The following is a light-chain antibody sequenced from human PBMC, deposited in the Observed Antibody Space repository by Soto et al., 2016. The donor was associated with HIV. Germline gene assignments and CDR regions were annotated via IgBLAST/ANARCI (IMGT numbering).Light chain of an antibody. Sequence: SYELTQSPSVSVAPGKTAKITCGGDNVGSKGVHWYQQKPGQAPVLVVYNDIDRPSGIPERFSGSNSENAATLTISRVEAGDEADYYCQVWDSHSDQVVFGGGTKLTVL. CDR3: QVWDSHSDQVV. J-gene: IGLJ2*01. V-gene: IGLV3-21*03. CDR1: NVGSKG. CDR2: NDI.